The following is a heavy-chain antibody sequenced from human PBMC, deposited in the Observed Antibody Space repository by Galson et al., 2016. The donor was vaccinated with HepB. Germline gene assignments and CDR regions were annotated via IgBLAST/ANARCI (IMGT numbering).Heavy chain of an antibody. CDR2: IGSSGRGI. V-gene: IGHV3-48*03. Sequence: SLRLSCAASGLIFNNYHMNWARQAPGKGLEWVAYIGSSGRGIFYADSVKGRFTISRDNAHNSLYLKMNSLGAEDSAVYYCAGDSGRTGAWDYWGRGTLVTVSS. J-gene: IGHJ4*02. D-gene: IGHD1-14*01. CDR1: GLIFNNYH. CDR3: AGDSGRTGAWDY.